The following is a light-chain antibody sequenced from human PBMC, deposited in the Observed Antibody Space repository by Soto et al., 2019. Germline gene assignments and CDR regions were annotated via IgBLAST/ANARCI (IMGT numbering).Light chain of an antibody. Sequence: EIVRTQSPATLSVSPGERATLSCRASQRVSSNLALYQQKPGQAPRLLIYGASTRATGIPARFSGSGSGTEFTPTFSSLQYEDCAVYYCQQYNNWPRTFGPGTKVDI. CDR1: QRVSSN. CDR2: GAS. J-gene: IGKJ3*01. CDR3: QQYNNWPRT. V-gene: IGKV3-15*01.